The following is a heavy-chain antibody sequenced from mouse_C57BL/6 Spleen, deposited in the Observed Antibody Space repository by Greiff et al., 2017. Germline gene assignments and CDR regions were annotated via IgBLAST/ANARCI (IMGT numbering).Heavy chain of an antibody. CDR3: GRSHYGSSDCDWDV. V-gene: IGHV1-69*01. Sequence: VQLQQPGAELVMPGASVKLSCKASGYTFTSYWMLWVKQRPGQGLEWIGEIVPSVSYPNYNQMFKGKSTLTVDKTSSTAYMQLRSTAAEDFAICYYGRSHYGSSDCDWDVWGKGTTVTVSS. CDR1: GYTFTSYW. J-gene: IGHJ1*03. D-gene: IGHD1-1*01. CDR2: IVPSVSYP.